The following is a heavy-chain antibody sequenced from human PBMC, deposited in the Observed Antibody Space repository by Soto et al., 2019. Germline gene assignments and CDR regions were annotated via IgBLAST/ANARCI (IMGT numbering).Heavy chain of an antibody. CDR3: VRWLLRIDAFDI. CDR1: GFTFSSYA. V-gene: IGHV3-30*04. D-gene: IGHD3-22*01. CDR2: ISYDGSNK. J-gene: IGHJ3*02. Sequence: GGSLRLSCAASGFTFSSYAMHWVRQAPGKGLEWVAVISYDGSNKYYADSVKGRFTISRDNSKNTLYLQMNSLRAEDTAVYYCVRWLLRIDAFDIWGQGTMVTVSS.